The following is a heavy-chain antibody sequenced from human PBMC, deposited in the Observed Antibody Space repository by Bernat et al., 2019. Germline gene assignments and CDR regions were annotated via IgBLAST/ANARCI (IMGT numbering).Heavy chain of an antibody. D-gene: IGHD2-2*01. CDR1: GFTFTAYA. V-gene: IGHV3-23*01. Sequence: EVQLLESGGGLVQPGGSLRLSCAASGFTFTAYAMNWVRQAPGKGLEWVSTISGDAANTYYADSVKGRFTISRDNSRNTLSLQMNSLRTEDTALYYCAKGIVVVPAANVELFDYWGQGTLVTVSS. J-gene: IGHJ4*02. CDR2: ISGDAANT. CDR3: AKGIVVVPAANVELFDY.